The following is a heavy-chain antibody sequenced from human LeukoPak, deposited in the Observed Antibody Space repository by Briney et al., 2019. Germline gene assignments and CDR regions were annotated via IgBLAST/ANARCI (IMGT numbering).Heavy chain of an antibody. D-gene: IGHD6-13*01. V-gene: IGHV1-46*01. CDR2: INPSGGST. Sequence: ASVKVSCKASGYTFTSYYMHWVRQAPGQGLEWMGIINPSGGSTSYAQKFQGRVTMTRDTSTSTVYMELSSLRSEDTAVYYCARGIGQQLSTVGFDYWGQGTLVTGSS. J-gene: IGHJ4*02. CDR1: GYTFTSYY. CDR3: ARGIGQQLSTVGFDY.